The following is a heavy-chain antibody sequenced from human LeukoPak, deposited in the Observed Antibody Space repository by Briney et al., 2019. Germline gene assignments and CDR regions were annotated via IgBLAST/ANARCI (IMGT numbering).Heavy chain of an antibody. J-gene: IGHJ4*02. CDR1: GYTFTSYY. Sequence: ASVKVSCKASGYTFTSYYMHWVRQTPGQGLEWMGWINPNSGGTNYAQKFQGRVTMTRDTSISTAYMELSRLRSDDTAVYYCARGRYSGSLAGYWGQGTLVTVSS. D-gene: IGHD1-26*01. V-gene: IGHV1-2*02. CDR2: INPNSGGT. CDR3: ARGRYSGSLAGY.